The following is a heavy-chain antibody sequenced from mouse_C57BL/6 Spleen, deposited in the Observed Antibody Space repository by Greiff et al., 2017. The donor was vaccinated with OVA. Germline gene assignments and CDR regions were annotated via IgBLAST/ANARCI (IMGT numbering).Heavy chain of an antibody. CDR2: INPNNGGT. D-gene: IGHD2-4*01. V-gene: IGHV1-18*01. J-gene: IGHJ1*03. CDR1: GYTFTDYN. CDR3: ARGGLRQDWYVDV. Sequence: VQLQQSGPELVKPGASVKIPCKASGYTFTDYNMDWVKQSHGKSLEWIGDINPNNGGTIYNQKFKGKATLTVDKSSSTAYMELRSLTSEDTAVYYCARGGLRQDWYVDVWGTGTTVTVSS.